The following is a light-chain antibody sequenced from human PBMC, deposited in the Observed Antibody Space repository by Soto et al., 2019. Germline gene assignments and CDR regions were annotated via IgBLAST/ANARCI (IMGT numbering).Light chain of an antibody. Sequence: EVVLTPSPANLSLSPGERATLSFRASESVSSYLAWYKQKPGQAPRLLIYYASNRATGIPARFSGSGSGTDFTLTIRSLEPEDFAVYYCQQRSNWPTFGQGTKV. CDR2: YAS. V-gene: IGKV3-11*01. CDR3: QQRSNWPT. CDR1: ESVSSY. J-gene: IGKJ1*01.